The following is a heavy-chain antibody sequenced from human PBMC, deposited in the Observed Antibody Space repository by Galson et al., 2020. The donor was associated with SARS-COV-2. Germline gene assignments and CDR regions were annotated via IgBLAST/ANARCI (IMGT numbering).Heavy chain of an antibody. D-gene: IGHD1-26*01. CDR1: GFTFSSYA. Sequence: GGSLRLSCTASGFTFSSYALHWVRQATGKGLEWVAVISYDGDNQYYADSVKGRFTISRDNSKNTFFLQMNRLRPDDTAVYYCAKGGHYHDHVPFDYWGQGTLVTVSS. CDR2: ISYDGDNQ. CDR3: AKGGHYHDHVPFDY. J-gene: IGHJ4*01. V-gene: IGHV3-30*04.